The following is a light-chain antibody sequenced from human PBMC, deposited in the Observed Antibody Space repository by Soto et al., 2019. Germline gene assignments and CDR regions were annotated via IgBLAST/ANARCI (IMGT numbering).Light chain of an antibody. CDR1: QTIGGNS. J-gene: IGKJ1*01. CDR2: GAS. CDR3: QQYGSSPWT. Sequence: EIVLTQSPGTLSLSPGERATLSCRASQTIGGNSLAWYQQKPGQAPRLVIYGASNRATGIPDRFSGSGSGTDFTLTVSRLEPEDFAVYYCQQYGSSPWTFGQGTKVDI. V-gene: IGKV3-20*01.